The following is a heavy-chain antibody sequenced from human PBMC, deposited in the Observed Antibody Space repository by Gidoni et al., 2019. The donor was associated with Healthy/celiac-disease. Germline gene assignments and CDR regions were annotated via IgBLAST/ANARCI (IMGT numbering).Heavy chain of an antibody. J-gene: IGHJ4*02. CDR1: GGSFSGYY. D-gene: IGHD7-27*01. Sequence: QVQLQQWGAGLLKPSETLSLTCAVYGGSFSGYYWSWIRQPPGKGLEWIGEINHSGSTNYNPSLKSRVTISVDTSKNQFSLKLSSVTAADTAVYYCARAPGARWKGYWGQGTLVTVSS. CDR2: INHSGST. V-gene: IGHV4-34*01. CDR3: ARAPGARWKGY.